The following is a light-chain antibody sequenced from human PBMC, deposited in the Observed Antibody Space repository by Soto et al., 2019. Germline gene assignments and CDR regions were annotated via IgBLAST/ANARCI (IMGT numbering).Light chain of an antibody. J-gene: IGKJ2*01. CDR3: QQYDEWPPSYT. CDR2: GAS. V-gene: IGKV3-15*01. Sequence: EIVMTQSPATLSVSPGERATLSCRASQSVSSNLAWYQQKPGQAPRLLIYGASTRATGIPARISGSGSGTEFTLTISSLQSEDSAIYYCQQYDEWPPSYTFGQGTKLEI. CDR1: QSVSSN.